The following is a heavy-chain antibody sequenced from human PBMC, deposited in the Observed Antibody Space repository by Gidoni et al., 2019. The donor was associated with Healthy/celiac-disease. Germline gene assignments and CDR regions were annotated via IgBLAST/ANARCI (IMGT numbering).Heavy chain of an antibody. Sequence: QVQLVESGGGVVQPGWSLRLSCAASGFTFSGYGMHWVRQAPGKGLEWVAVISHDGSNKYYADSVKGRFTISRDNSKNTLCLQMNSLRAEDTAVYYCAKDLIYYYGMDVWGQGTTVTVSS. CDR2: ISHDGSNK. CDR1: GFTFSGYG. V-gene: IGHV3-30*18. J-gene: IGHJ6*02. D-gene: IGHD2-8*01. CDR3: AKDLIYYYGMDV.